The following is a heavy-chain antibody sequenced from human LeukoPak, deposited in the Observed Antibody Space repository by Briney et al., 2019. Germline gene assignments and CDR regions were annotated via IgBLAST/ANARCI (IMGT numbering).Heavy chain of an antibody. CDR2: IYHSGST. CDR3: ARAKSRLHYFDY. J-gene: IGHJ4*02. Sequence: SETLSLTCTVSGGSISSGGYYWSWIRQPPGKGLEWIGYIYHSGSTYYNPSLKSRVTISVDRSKNQFSLKLSSVTAADTAVYYCARAKSRLHYFDYWGQGTLVTVSS. V-gene: IGHV4-30-2*01. CDR1: GGSISSGGYY.